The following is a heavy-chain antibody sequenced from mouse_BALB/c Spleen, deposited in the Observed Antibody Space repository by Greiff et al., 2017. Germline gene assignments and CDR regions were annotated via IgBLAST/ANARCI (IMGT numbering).Heavy chain of an antibody. Sequence: EVQLVESGGGLVQPGGSLKLSCAASGFTFSSYTMSWVRQTPEKRLEWVAYISNGGGSTYYPDTVKGRFTISRDNAKNTLYLQMSSLKSEDTAMYYCARQYDYGRYAMDYWGQGTSVTVSS. J-gene: IGHJ4*01. CDR3: ARQYDYGRYAMDY. CDR1: GFTFSSYT. CDR2: ISNGGGST. D-gene: IGHD2-4*01. V-gene: IGHV5-12-2*01.